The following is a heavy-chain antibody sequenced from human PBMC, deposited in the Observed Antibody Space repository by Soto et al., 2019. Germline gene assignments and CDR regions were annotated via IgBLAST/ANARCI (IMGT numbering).Heavy chain of an antibody. Sequence: SETLSLTCTVSGGSISSYYWSWIRQPTVKALEWIGYIYYSGSNNYNPYLKSRVTISVDTSKNQFPLKRSSVTAAAAAVYSCARASSPPPIPATGYGMYVGGQGATVTVSS. CDR1: GGSISSYY. CDR3: ARASSPPPIPATGYGMYV. CDR2: IYYSGSN. J-gene: IGHJ6*02. D-gene: IGHD2-2*02. V-gene: IGHV4-59*01.